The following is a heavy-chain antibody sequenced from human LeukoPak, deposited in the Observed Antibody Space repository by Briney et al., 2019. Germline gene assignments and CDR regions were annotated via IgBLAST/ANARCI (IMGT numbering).Heavy chain of an antibody. V-gene: IGHV3-74*01. CDR2: INSDGSST. CDR3: ARVSPEGDYDY. Sequence: PGGSLRLSCAASGFTFSSYWMHWVRQAPGKGLVWVSRINSDGSSTSYTDSVKGRFTISRDNAKNTLYLQMNSLRAEDTAVYYCARVSPEGDYDYWGQGTLVTVSS. D-gene: IGHD4-17*01. CDR1: GFTFSSYW. J-gene: IGHJ4*02.